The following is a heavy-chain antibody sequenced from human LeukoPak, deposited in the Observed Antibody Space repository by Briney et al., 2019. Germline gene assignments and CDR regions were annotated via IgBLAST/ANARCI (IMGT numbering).Heavy chain of an antibody. J-gene: IGHJ1*01. V-gene: IGHV4-59*01. D-gene: IGHD6-6*01. CDR2: IYHSGST. CDR3: ARGGAARLHFQN. CDR1: GGSISTYY. Sequence: SETLSLTCTVSGGSISTYYWNWIRQPPGKGLEWIGYIYHSGSTNYNPSLQSRVTISVDTSKNQFSLNLNSVTAADTAVYYCARGGAARLHFQNRGQGTLVTVSS.